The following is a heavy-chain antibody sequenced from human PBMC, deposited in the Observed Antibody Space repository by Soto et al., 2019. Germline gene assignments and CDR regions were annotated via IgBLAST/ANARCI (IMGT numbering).Heavy chain of an antibody. J-gene: IGHJ6*02. CDR3: ATLDVEMAATEYYYGMDV. CDR1: GFILRSYE. D-gene: IGHD3-16*01. CDR2: ISGTGSDI. V-gene: IGHV3-48*03. Sequence: EVQLEESGGGLVQSGGSLRLSCAASGFILRSYEMNWVRQAPGKGLEWVSYISGTGSDIYYADSVKGRFTISRDNAKNSLYLQMNSLRAEDTGVYYCATLDVEMAATEYYYGMDVWGQGTTVTVSS.